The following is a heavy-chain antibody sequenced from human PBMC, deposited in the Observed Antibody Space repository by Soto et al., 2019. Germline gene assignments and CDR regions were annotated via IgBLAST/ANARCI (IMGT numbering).Heavy chain of an antibody. CDR3: ARNRAGYSGYDFSESLYYYYYMDV. CDR1: GFTVSSNY. Sequence: GGSLRLSCAASGFTVSSNYMSWVRQAPGKGLEWVSVIYSGGSTYYADSVKGRFTISRHNSKNTLYLQMNSLRAEDTAVYYCARNRAGYSGYDFSESLYYYYYMDVWGKGTTVTVSS. J-gene: IGHJ6*03. CDR2: IYSGGST. V-gene: IGHV3-53*04. D-gene: IGHD5-12*01.